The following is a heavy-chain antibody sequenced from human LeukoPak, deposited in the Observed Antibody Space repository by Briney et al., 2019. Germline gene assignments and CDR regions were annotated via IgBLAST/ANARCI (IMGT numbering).Heavy chain of an antibody. V-gene: IGHV3-7*05. Sequence: GGSLRLSCATAGFSLSAFWMNWVRQAPGKGLEWVASINQDGSENWYADSVKGRFTVSRDNARNSVYLQMNSLRTEDTAVYYCARDATPPGIIFDNWGQGTLVTVSS. CDR1: GFSLSAFW. CDR3: ARDATPPGIIFDN. D-gene: IGHD3-16*01. J-gene: IGHJ4*02. CDR2: INQDGSEN.